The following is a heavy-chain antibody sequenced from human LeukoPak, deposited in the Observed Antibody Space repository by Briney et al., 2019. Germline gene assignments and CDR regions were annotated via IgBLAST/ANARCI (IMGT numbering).Heavy chain of an antibody. Sequence: SETLSLTCAVYGGSFSGHYWSWIRQPPGKGLEWIGEINHSGSTNYNPSLKSRVTISVDTSKNQFSLKLSSVTAADTAVYYCARGPAEVGSSYVDYWGQGTLVTVSS. CDR1: GGSFSGHY. CDR3: ARGPAEVGSSYVDY. V-gene: IGHV4-34*01. CDR2: INHSGST. D-gene: IGHD6-13*01. J-gene: IGHJ4*02.